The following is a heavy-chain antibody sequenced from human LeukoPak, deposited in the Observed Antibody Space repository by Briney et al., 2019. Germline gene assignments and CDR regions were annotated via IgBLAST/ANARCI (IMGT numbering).Heavy chain of an antibody. CDR3: ARGSGSWYSGGYYYYYMDV. D-gene: IGHD6-13*01. CDR1: GGTFSSYA. CDR2: IIPIFGTA. V-gene: IGHV1-69*05. Sequence: ASVKVSCKASGGTFSSYAISWVRQAPGQGLEWMGGIIPIFGTANYAQKFQGRVTITTDESTSTAYMELSSLRSEDTAVYYCARGSGSWYSGGYYYYYMDVWGKGTTVTVSS. J-gene: IGHJ6*03.